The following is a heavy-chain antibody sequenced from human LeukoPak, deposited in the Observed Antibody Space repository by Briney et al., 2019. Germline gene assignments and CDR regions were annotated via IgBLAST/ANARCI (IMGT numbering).Heavy chain of an antibody. Sequence: SVKVSCKASGGTFSSYAISWVRQAPGQGLEWMGGIIPIFGTANYAQKLQGRVTITADESTSTAYMELSSLRSEDTAVYYCARDGCSSTSCYAPHYYYYGMDVWGQGTTVTVSS. D-gene: IGHD2-2*01. J-gene: IGHJ6*02. CDR3: ARDGCSSTSCYAPHYYYYGMDV. CDR2: IIPIFGTA. CDR1: GGTFSSYA. V-gene: IGHV1-69*13.